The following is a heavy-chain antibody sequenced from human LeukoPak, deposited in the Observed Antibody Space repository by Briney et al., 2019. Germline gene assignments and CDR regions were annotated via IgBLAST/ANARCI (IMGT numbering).Heavy chain of an antibody. V-gene: IGHV3-7*01. CDR1: GFTFSSHW. CDR3: ARAWVIVVVPAAKHFNWFDP. CDR2: IKQDGSEK. Sequence: PGGSLRLSCAASGFTFSSHWMSWVRQAPGKGLEWVANIKQDGSEKYYVDSVKGRFTISRDNAKNSLYLQMKSLRAEDTAVYYCARAWVIVVVPAAKHFNWFDPWGQGTLVTVSS. J-gene: IGHJ5*02. D-gene: IGHD2-2*01.